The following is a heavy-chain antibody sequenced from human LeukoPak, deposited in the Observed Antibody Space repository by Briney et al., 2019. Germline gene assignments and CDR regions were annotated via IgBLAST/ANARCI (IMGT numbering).Heavy chain of an antibody. D-gene: IGHD3-10*01. CDR2: INPSGGST. Sequence: ASVKVSCKASGYTFTSYYMHWVRQAPGQGLEWMGIINPSGGSTSYAQKLQGRVTMPRDTSTSTVYMELSSLRSEDTAVYYCARSFGANWFDPWGQGTLVTVSS. CDR1: GYTFTSYY. CDR3: ARSFGANWFDP. V-gene: IGHV1-46*01. J-gene: IGHJ5*02.